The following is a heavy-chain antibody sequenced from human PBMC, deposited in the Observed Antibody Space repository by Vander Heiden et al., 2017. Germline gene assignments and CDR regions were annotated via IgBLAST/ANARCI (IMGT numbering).Heavy chain of an antibody. CDR2: ISAYDANT. J-gene: IGHJ4*02. CDR3: ARALPYYYGRGTQGYTSY. D-gene: IGHD3-10*02. CDR1: GYIFTNFG. V-gene: IGHV1-18*01. Sequence: QVQLVQSGAAVKKPGASVKVSCKASGYIFTNFGINWVRQASGQGLEWMGWISAYDANTNYAQKFQGRVTMTTDTSTNTVYMDLRSLRSDDTAVYYCARALPYYYGRGTQGYTSYWGQGTLVTVSS.